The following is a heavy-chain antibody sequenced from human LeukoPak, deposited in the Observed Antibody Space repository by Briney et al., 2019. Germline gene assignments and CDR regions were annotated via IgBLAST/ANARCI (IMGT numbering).Heavy chain of an antibody. J-gene: IGHJ6*02. CDR2: FYYGGNT. CDR3: ARHPGYYFGMDV. Sequence: SETLSLTCTVSGGSISSYYWGWIRQPPGKGLEWIGSFYYGGNTYYNPSLKSRVTISVDTSKKQFSLKLNSVTAADTAVYYCARHPGYYFGMDVWGQGTTVTVSS. V-gene: IGHV4-39*01. CDR1: GGSISSYY.